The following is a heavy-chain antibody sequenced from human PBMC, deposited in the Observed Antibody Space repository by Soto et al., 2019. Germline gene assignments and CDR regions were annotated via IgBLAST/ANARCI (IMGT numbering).Heavy chain of an antibody. CDR1: GYTFTGYY. J-gene: IGHJ6*02. CDR2: INPNSGGT. D-gene: IGHD1-26*01. CDR3: AREPIGGSYPDYYYGMAV. V-gene: IGHV1-2*04. Sequence: GASVKVSCKASGYTFTGYYMHWVRQAPGQGLEWMGWINPNSGGTNYAQKFQGWVTMTRDTSISTAYMELSRLRSDDTAVYYCAREPIGGSYPDYYYGMAVWGQGTTVTV.